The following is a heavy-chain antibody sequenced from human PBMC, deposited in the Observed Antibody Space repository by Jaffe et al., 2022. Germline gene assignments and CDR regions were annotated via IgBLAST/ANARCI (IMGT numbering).Heavy chain of an antibody. Sequence: EVQLVESGGGLVQPGGSLRLSCAASGFTVSSNYMSWVRQAPGKGLEWVSVIYSGGSTYYADSVKGRFTISRDNSKNTLYLQMNSLRAEDTAVYYCARGDSSGYLYYFDYWGQGTLVTVSS. V-gene: IGHV3-66*02. CDR1: GFTVSSNY. CDR3: ARGDSSGYLYYFDY. CDR2: IYSGGST. D-gene: IGHD3-22*01. J-gene: IGHJ4*02.